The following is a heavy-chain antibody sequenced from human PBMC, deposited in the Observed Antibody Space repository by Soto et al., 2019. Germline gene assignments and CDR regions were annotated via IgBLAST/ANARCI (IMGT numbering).Heavy chain of an antibody. Sequence: GASVKVSCKASGGTFSSYTISWVRQAPGQGLEWMGGIIPIFGTANYAQKFQGRVTITADESTSTAYMELSSLRSEDTAVYYCARGNHRWLQLWYFDLWGRGTLVTSPQ. V-gene: IGHV1-69*13. D-gene: IGHD5-12*01. J-gene: IGHJ2*01. CDR3: ARGNHRWLQLWYFDL. CDR1: GGTFSSYT. CDR2: IIPIFGTA.